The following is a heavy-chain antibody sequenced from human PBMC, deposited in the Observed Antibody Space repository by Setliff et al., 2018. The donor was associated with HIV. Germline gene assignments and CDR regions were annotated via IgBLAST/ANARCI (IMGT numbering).Heavy chain of an antibody. J-gene: IGHJ5*02. D-gene: IGHD3-10*01. V-gene: IGHV4-34*01. CDR3: ARDRSNYGSGSSAYNWFDP. CDR2: ISFSGTT. CDR1: GGPLSGYF. Sequence: SETLSLTCAVYGGPLSGYFWSWIRQSPGKGLEWIGEISFSGTTNYNPSLKSRVTISIDTSKDQFSLNLKSVTAADTAAYFCARDRSNYGSGSSAYNWFDPWGQGNQVTVSS.